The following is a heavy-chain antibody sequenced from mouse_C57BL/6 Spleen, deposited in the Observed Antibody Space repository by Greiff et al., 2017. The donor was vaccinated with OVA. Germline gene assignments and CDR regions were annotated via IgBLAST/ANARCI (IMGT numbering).Heavy chain of an antibody. CDR3: ARSQLRLRYFDY. D-gene: IGHD3-2*02. V-gene: IGHV1-50*01. CDR2: IDPSDSYT. Sequence: QVQLQQPGAELVKPGASVKLSCKASGYTFTSYWMQWVKQRPGQGLEWIGEIDPSDSYTNYNQKFKGKATLTVDTSSSTAYMQLSSLTSEDSAVYYCARSQLRLRYFDYWGQGTTLTVSS. J-gene: IGHJ2*01. CDR1: GYTFTSYW.